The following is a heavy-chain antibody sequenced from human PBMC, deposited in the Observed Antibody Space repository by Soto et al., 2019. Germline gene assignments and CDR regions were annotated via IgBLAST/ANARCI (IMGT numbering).Heavy chain of an antibody. CDR1: GGSFSAYY. D-gene: IGHD2-8*02. CDR3: ARDKITGLFDY. J-gene: IGHJ4*02. Sequence: SETLSLTCAGCGGSFSAYYWTWIRQPPGTGLEWIGEINHSGSTNYNPSLKSRVTISVDTSKNQFSLKLTSVTAADTAVYYCARDKITGLFDYWGQGNLVTVS. CDR2: INHSGST. V-gene: IGHV4-34*01.